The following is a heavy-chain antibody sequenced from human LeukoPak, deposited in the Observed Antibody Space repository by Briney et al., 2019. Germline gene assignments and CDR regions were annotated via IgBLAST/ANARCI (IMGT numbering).Heavy chain of an antibody. CDR2: INHSGST. J-gene: IGHJ4*02. Sequence: PSETLSLTCAVYGGSFSGYYWSWIRQPPGKGLEWIGEINHSGSTNYNPSLKSRVTISVDTSKNQFSLKLSSVTAADTAVYYCARSEDSGGYYLHDYWGQGTLVTVSS. CDR3: ARSEDSGGYYLHDY. V-gene: IGHV4-34*01. CDR1: GGSFSGYY. D-gene: IGHD3-22*01.